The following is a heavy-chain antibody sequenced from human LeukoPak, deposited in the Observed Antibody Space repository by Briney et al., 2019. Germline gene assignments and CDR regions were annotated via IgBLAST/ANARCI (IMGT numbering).Heavy chain of an antibody. CDR1: GGSISNYY. J-gene: IGHJ4*02. V-gene: IGHV4-4*07. CDR2: IYTSGST. Sequence: PSETLSLTCTVSGGSISNYYWTWIRQPAGKGLEWIGRIYTSGSTNYNPSLKSRVTMSVDTSKNQFSLKLSSVTAADTAVYCCAREDYYGTNFDYWGQGTLVTVSS. CDR3: AREDYYGTNFDY. D-gene: IGHD3-10*01.